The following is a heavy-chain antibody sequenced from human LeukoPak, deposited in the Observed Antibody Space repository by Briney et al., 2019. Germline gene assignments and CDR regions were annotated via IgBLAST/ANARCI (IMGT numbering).Heavy chain of an antibody. CDR3: ARDLPSYYFDSGNMFDL. CDR2: IYNSGRT. V-gene: IGHV4-4*07. CDR1: GGSISNFS. D-gene: IGHD3-10*01. Sequence: SETLSLTCTVSGGSISNFSWSWIRQPAGKGLEWIGRIYNSGRTNYNSSLKSRVAMSIDTTNNQLYLKLSSVTAANTAVYYCARDLPSYYFDSGNMFDLWGQGTLVTVSS. J-gene: IGHJ5*02.